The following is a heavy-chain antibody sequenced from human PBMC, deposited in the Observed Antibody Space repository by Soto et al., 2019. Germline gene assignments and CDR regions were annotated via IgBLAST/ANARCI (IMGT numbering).Heavy chain of an antibody. V-gene: IGHV4-61*01. Sequence: PSETLSLTCTVSGGSVSSGSYYWSWIRQPPGKGLEWIVYIYYSGSTNYNPSLKSRVTISVDTSKNQFSLKLSSVTAADTAVYYCARDGRYYGSGSYYAGVFDIWGQGTMVTVSS. CDR3: ARDGRYYGSGSYYAGVFDI. J-gene: IGHJ3*02. CDR2: IYYSGST. D-gene: IGHD3-10*01. CDR1: GGSVSSGSYY.